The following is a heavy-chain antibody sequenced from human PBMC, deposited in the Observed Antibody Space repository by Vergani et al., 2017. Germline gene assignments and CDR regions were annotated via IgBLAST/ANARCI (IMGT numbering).Heavy chain of an antibody. CDR3: ARGGCGSTSCYGYFQH. J-gene: IGHJ1*01. CDR1: GFTFSSYS. CDR2: IWYDGSNK. V-gene: IGHV3-33*01. Sequence: QVQLVESGGGVVQPGRSLRLSCAASGFTFSSYSMHWVRQAPGKGLEWVAVIWYDGSNKYYADSVKGRFTISRDNSKNTLYLQMNSLRAEDTAVYYCARGGCGSTSCYGYFQHWGQGTLVTVSS. D-gene: IGHD2-2*01.